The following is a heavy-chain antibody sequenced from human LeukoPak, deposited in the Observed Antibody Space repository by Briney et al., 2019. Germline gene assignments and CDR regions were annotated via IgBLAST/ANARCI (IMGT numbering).Heavy chain of an antibody. V-gene: IGHV4-30-4*01. Sequence: SETLSLTCTVSGGSISSSYYFWSWIRQPPGKGLEWIGYIYYSGTSYYNPSFKSRVTISLDTSKNQFSLRVNSVTAADTAVYYCARADYTGYYFDFWGQGTLVTVSS. CDR3: ARADYTGYYFDF. J-gene: IGHJ4*02. CDR2: IYYSGTS. D-gene: IGHD4-11*01. CDR1: GGSISSSYYF.